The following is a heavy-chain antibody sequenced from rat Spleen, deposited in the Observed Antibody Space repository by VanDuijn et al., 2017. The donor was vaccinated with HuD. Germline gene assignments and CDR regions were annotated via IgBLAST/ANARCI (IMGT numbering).Heavy chain of an antibody. D-gene: IGHD1-11*01. V-gene: IGHV2-41*01. Sequence: QVQLKESGPGLVQPSQTLSLTCTVSGFSLISNTVHWVRQSPGKGLEWMGVIWSTGGTRYNSALKSRLSISKDTSKSQVLLKMNSLQTEDTANYYCARDLHGGDWFIYWGQGTLVTVSS. J-gene: IGHJ3*01. CDR2: IWSTGGT. CDR1: GFSLISNT. CDR3: ARDLHGGDWFIY.